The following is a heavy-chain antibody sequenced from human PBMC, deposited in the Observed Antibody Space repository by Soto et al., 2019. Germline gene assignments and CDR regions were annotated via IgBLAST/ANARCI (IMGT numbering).Heavy chain of an antibody. J-gene: IGHJ4*02. CDR1: GYTFSDYA. V-gene: IGHV1-69*06. CDR2: IVPIFATA. Sequence: QVQLVQSGAEVKKPWSSMKVSCRASGYTFSDYAISWVRQAPGQGLEWMGWIVPIFATANYAQKFQGRVTITADKSTSTTYMELSSLISEDADVYVCAREGFSGSYFAYWGQGTLVTGSS. CDR3: AREGFSGSYFAY. D-gene: IGHD1-26*01.